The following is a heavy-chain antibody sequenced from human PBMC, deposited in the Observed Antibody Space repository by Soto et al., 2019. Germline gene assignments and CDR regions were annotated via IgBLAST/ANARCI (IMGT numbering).Heavy chain of an antibody. CDR3: ARKAYDSSGPPLL. CDR1: GGSISSYY. CDR2: IYYSGST. Sequence: SETLSLTCTVSGGSISSYYWSWIRQPPGKGLEWIGYIYYSGSTNYNPSLKSRVTISVDKSKNQFSLKLSSVTAADTAVYYCARKAYDSSGPPLLWGQGTLVTVSS. J-gene: IGHJ4*02. V-gene: IGHV4-59*12. D-gene: IGHD3-22*01.